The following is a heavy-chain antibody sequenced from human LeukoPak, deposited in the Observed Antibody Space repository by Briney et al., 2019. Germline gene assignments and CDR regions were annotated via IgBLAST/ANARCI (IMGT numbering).Heavy chain of an antibody. CDR3: ARDRITSGSYYFDY. CDR1: AFTFSDYS. J-gene: IGHJ4*02. CDR2: ISGRSSTI. V-gene: IGHV3-48*01. Sequence: GGSLRLSCAASAFTFSDYSMNWVRQAPGKGLEWVSYISGRSSTIYYADSVKGRFTISRDNAKNSMYLQMNSLRAEDTAVYYCARDRITSGSYYFDYWGQGTLVTVSS. D-gene: IGHD1-26*01.